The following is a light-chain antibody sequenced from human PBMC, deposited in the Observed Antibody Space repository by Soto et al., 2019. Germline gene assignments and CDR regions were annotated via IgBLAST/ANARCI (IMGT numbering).Light chain of an antibody. V-gene: IGKV1-39*01. J-gene: IGKJ2*01. CDR1: QTISSW. Sequence: DSRMTRSLPTLCESLRDRGTXTCRASQTISSWLAWYQQKPGKAPKLLIYAASSLQSGVPSRFSGSGSGTDFTLTISSLQPEDFASYYCHQSYFRPHTFIQGTKADIK. CDR3: HQSYFRPHT. CDR2: AAS.